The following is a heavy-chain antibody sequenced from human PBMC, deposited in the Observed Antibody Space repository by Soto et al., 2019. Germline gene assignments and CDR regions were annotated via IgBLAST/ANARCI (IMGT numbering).Heavy chain of an antibody. CDR2: ISYDGSNK. V-gene: IGHV3-30-3*01. D-gene: IGHD6-13*01. CDR1: GSTLSSYA. J-gene: IGHJ6*02. Sequence: GGSLRLSCAASGSTLSSYAMHWVRQAPGKGLEWVAVISYDGSNKYYADSVKGRFTIPRDNSKNTLYLQMNSLRAEDTAVYYCARDLVGEKQLAFFSYGMDVWGQGTTVTVYS. CDR3: ARDLVGEKQLAFFSYGMDV.